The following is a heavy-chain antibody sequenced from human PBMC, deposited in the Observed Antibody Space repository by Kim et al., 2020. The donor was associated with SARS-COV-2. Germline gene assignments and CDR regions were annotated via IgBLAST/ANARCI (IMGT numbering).Heavy chain of an antibody. J-gene: IGHJ4*02. Sequence: CTQRVQGRVTITSDKSTSTAYMELSGLRSEDTAVYYCARDPSITGTTFDYWGQGTLVTVSS. CDR3: ARDPSITGTTFDY. V-gene: IGHV1-69*04. D-gene: IGHD1-7*01.